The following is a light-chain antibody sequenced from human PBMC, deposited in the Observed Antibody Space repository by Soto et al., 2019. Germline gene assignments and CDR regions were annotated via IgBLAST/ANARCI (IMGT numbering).Light chain of an antibody. CDR3: GTWDSSLIAL. CDR1: SSNIGSND. J-gene: IGLJ1*01. V-gene: IGLV1-51*02. CDR2: ENS. Sequence: QSVLTQPPSVSAAPGQKGTISCSGNSSNIGSNDVSWYQQLPGKAPNLLIYENSQRPSGIPDRFSGSKSGTSATLGITGLQTGDEADYYCGTWDSSLIALFATGTKVTVL.